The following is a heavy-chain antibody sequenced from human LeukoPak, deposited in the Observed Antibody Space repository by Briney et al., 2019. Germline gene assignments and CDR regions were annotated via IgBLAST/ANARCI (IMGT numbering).Heavy chain of an antibody. V-gene: IGHV3-7*02. J-gene: IGHJ4*02. CDR1: GFTFSAYW. CDR2: IKQEGSEK. CDR3: ARRGPSDYALYYFDY. Sequence: GGSLRLSCEASGFTFSAYWMSWGRQAPGKGLEWVANIKQEGSEKYYVDSVKGRFTISRDNAKNSLYLQMNSLRAEDTAVYSCARRGPSDYALYYFDYWGQGSLVTVSS. D-gene: IGHD4-17*01.